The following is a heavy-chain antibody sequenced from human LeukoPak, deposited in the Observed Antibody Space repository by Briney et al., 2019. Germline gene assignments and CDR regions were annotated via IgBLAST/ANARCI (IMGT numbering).Heavy chain of an antibody. V-gene: IGHV3-21*01. CDR3: ARDPSTHYDFWSGPYWYFDL. J-gene: IGHJ2*01. CDR2: ISSSSSYI. D-gene: IGHD3-3*01. Sequence: AGSLRLSCAASGFNYENYGMTWVRQAPGKGLEWVSSISSSSSYIYYADSVKGRFTISRDNAKNSLYLQMNSLRAADTDVYYCARDPSTHYDFWSGPYWYFDLWGRGTLVTVSS. CDR1: GFNYENYG.